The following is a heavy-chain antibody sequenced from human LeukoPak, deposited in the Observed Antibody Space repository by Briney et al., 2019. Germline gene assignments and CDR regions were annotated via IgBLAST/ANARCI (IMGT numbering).Heavy chain of an antibody. V-gene: IGHV3-23*01. CDR1: GFTFSSYA. J-gene: IGHJ4*02. Sequence: PGGSLRLSCAASGFTFSSYAMSWVRQAPGKGLEWVSAISGSGGSTYYADSVKGRFTISRDNSKNTLYLQMNSLRAEDTAVYYCAKTHRGDIVATMGDYWGQGTLVTVPS. D-gene: IGHD5-12*01. CDR2: ISGSGGST. CDR3: AKTHRGDIVATMGDY.